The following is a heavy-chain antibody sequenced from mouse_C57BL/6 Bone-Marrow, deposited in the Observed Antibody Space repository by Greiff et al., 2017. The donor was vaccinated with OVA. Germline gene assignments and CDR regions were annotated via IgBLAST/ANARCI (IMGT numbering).Heavy chain of an antibody. Sequence: VQLQQPGAELVKPGASVKMSCKASGYTFTSYWITWVKQRPGQGLEWIGDIYPGSGSTNYNEKFKSKATLTVDTSSSTAYMQLSSLTSEDSAVYYCARGVAVVDPAWFAYWGQGTLVTVSA. D-gene: IGHD1-1*01. CDR3: ARGVAVVDPAWFAY. J-gene: IGHJ3*01. V-gene: IGHV1-55*01. CDR1: GYTFTSYW. CDR2: IYPGSGST.